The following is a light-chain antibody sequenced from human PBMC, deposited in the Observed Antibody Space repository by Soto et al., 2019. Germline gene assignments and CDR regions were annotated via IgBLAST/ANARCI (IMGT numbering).Light chain of an antibody. CDR1: SSDVGGYNY. Sequence: SQAAGECGSRGQSNPVPCTGASSDVGGYNYVSWYQQHPRNPPKPLIYHVSNRPPGVPNRFSGSKSGNTASLTISGLQAEDEADYYCSSYPSSSTLNVFGTGTKVTVL. CDR3: SSYPSSSTLNV. J-gene: IGLJ1*01. CDR2: HVS. V-gene: IGLV2-14*01.